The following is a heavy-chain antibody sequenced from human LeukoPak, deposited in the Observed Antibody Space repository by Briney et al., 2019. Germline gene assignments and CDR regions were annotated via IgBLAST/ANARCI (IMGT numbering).Heavy chain of an antibody. CDR3: ARDVGYYDSSPPPPSGMDV. Sequence: SETLFLTCTVSGGSISSYYWSWIRQPAGKGLEWIGRIYTSGSTNYNPSLKSRVTMSVDTSKNQFSLKLSSVTAADTAVYYCARDVGYYDSSPPPPSGMDVWGQGTTVTVSS. CDR2: IYTSGST. V-gene: IGHV4-4*07. J-gene: IGHJ6*02. CDR1: GGSISSYY. D-gene: IGHD3-22*01.